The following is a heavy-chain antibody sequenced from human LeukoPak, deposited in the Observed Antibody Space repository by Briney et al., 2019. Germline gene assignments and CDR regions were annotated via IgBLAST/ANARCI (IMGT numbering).Heavy chain of an antibody. V-gene: IGHV3-23*01. J-gene: IGHJ4*02. D-gene: IGHD3-10*01. CDR3: ARDDGSLAIYFDY. CDR2: ITRSGGST. CDR1: GFTFSSYA. Sequence: GGSLRLSCVVSGFTFSSYAMSWVRQAPGKGLEWVSAITRSGGSTYYADSVKGRFTISRDNSKNTLYLQMNTLRAEDTAVYYCARDDGSLAIYFDYWGQGTLVTVSS.